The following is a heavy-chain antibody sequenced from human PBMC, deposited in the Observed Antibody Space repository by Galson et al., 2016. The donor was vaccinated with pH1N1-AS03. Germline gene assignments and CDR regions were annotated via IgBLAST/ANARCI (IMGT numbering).Heavy chain of an antibody. V-gene: IGHV3-23*01. J-gene: IGHJ4*02. D-gene: IGHD6-13*01. Sequence: SLRLSCAASGLTFSTAWMSWVHQAPGKGLEWVSSISVTGGSTYYADSVKGRFTISRDHSKNTLYLQMSSLRAEDTAVYYCAKDRSSWPPGWGPVDSWGQGTLVTVSS. CDR1: GLTFSTAW. CDR3: AKDRSSWPPGWGPVDS. CDR2: ISVTGGST.